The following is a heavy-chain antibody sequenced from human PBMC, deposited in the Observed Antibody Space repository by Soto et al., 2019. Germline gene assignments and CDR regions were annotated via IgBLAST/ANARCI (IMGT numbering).Heavy chain of an antibody. CDR1: SYTFTDYW. Sequence: GESLKISFQSSSYTFTDYWIGLVRQVRGQVLEWMVIIYPGDSDTRYSPSFHGQVTMSVDKDINSAYLRWSNLKASDTAMYYCARIESDYSGGNYYYFGYWGQGTLVTVSS. D-gene: IGHD6-25*01. J-gene: IGHJ4*02. CDR3: ARIESDYSGGNYYYFGY. V-gene: IGHV5-51*01. CDR2: IYPGDSDT.